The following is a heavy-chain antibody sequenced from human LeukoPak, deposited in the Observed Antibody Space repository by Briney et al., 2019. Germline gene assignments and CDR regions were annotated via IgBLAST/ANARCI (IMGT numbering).Heavy chain of an antibody. V-gene: IGHV4-34*01. J-gene: IGHJ4*02. D-gene: IGHD4-17*01. Sequence: SETLSLTCAVYGGSFSGYYWSWIRQPPGKGLEWIGEINHSGSTNYNPSLKSQVTISVDTSKNQFSLKLSSVTAADTAVYYCASSGYGYGDFQYLYYWGQGTPVTVSS. CDR3: ASSGYGYGDFQYLYY. CDR2: INHSGST. CDR1: GGSFSGYY.